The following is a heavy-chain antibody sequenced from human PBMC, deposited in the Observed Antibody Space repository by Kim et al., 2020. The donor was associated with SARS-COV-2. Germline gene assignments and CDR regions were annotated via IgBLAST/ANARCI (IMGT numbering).Heavy chain of an antibody. J-gene: IGHJ5*02. V-gene: IGHV1-24*01. CDR2: T. Sequence: TIYAQKFQGRVTMTEDTSTDTAYMELSSLRSEDTAVYYCATYYGSGGFDPWGQGTLVTVSS. D-gene: IGHD3-10*01. CDR3: ATYYGSGGFDP.